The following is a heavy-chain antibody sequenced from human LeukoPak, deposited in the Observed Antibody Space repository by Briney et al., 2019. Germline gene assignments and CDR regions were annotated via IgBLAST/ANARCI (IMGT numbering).Heavy chain of an antibody. Sequence: GGSLRLSCAASGFTFSSYAMSWVRQAPGKGLEWVSAISGSGGSTYYADSVKGRFTISRDNSKNTLYLQMNSLRAEDTAVYYCAKDRRAYGSGSYYKGALCFQHWGQGTLVTVSS. D-gene: IGHD3-10*01. CDR1: GFTFSSYA. CDR3: AKDRRAYGSGSYYKGALCFQH. V-gene: IGHV3-23*01. J-gene: IGHJ1*01. CDR2: ISGSGGST.